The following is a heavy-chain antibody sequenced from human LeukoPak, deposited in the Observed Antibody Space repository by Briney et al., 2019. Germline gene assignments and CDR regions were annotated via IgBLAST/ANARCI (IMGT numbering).Heavy chain of an antibody. CDR2: INHSGST. Sequence: SETLSLTCAVYGGSFSGCYWSWIRQPPGKGLEWIGEINHSGSTNYNPSLKSRVTISVDTSKNQLSLKLSSVTAADTAVYYCARGLRDIVVGPAAIPGYYSYYMDVWGKGTTVTVSS. CDR3: ARGLRDIVVGPAAIPGYYSYYMDV. V-gene: IGHV4-34*01. D-gene: IGHD2-2*02. CDR1: GGSFSGCY. J-gene: IGHJ6*03.